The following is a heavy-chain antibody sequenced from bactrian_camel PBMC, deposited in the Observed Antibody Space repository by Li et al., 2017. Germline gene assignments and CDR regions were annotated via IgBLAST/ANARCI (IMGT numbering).Heavy chain of an antibody. CDR2: ISDDSREL. D-gene: IGHD2*01. CDR1: GFTFSSVY. J-gene: IGHJ7*01. V-gene: IGHV3S5*01. Sequence: HVQLVESGGGLVQPGGSLRLSCAASGFTFSSVYMSWVRQLPGEGLGWVSSISDDSRELGYVDSVKGRFTVSKDSSKNTLYLQMDNLGPEDTAMYYCTADPPPRLGGYCFAPVMRAASVQYWGKGTQVTVS.